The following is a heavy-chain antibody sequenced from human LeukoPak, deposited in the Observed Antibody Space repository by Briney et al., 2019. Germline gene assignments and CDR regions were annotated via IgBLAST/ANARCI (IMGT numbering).Heavy chain of an antibody. CDR3: VREEYGDHLWW. J-gene: IGHJ4*02. CDR1: GFTFSSYE. Sequence: GGSPRLSCAASGFTFSSYEMNWVRQAPGKGLEWVSYISSSGSTIYYADSVKGRFTISRDNAKNSLYLQMNSLRVEDTAVYYCVREEYGDHLWWWGQGTPVTVSS. V-gene: IGHV3-48*03. D-gene: IGHD4-17*01. CDR2: ISSSGSTI.